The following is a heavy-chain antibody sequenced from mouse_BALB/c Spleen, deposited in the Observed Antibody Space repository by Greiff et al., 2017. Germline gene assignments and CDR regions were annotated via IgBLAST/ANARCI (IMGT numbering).Heavy chain of an antibody. Sequence: QVQLQQSGAELVRPGTSVKISCKASGYAFTNYWLGWVKQRPGHGLEWIGDIYPGSGNTYYNEKFKGKATLTADKSSSTAYMQLSSLTSEDSAVYFCVYGNYVDAMDYWGQGTSVTVSS. CDR2: IYPGSGNT. CDR3: VYGNYVDAMDY. CDR1: GYAFTNYW. D-gene: IGHD2-10*02. V-gene: IGHV1-63*01. J-gene: IGHJ4*01.